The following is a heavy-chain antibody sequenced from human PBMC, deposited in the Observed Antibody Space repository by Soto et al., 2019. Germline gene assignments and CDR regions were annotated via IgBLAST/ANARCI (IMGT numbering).Heavy chain of an antibody. J-gene: IGHJ4*02. CDR1: GYPFVDYG. V-gene: IGHV1-18*01. CDR3: AREGAYGDSDY. D-gene: IGHD4-17*01. CDR2: ISGDNGNA. Sequence: QVQLMQSGPEVKKPGASVKVSCKASGYPFVDYGISWVRQAPGQGLEWVGWISGDNGNANYAQNLQDRVIMTIETSTNTAYMELRKLKSDDTAVYFCAREGAYGDSDYWGQGTLVTVSS.